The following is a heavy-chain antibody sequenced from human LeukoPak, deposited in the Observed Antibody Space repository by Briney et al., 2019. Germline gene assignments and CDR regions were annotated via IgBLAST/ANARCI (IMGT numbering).Heavy chain of an antibody. Sequence: SETLSLTCTVSGGSISSQYWSWIRQPAGKGLEWIGRIYAGGSTNYNPSLKSRVTMSVDTSKNQFSLKLSSVTAADTAVFYCTKDTYCSGTTCNGGPGDYWGQGILVTVSS. CDR2: IYAGGST. D-gene: IGHD2-2*01. CDR1: GGSISSQY. CDR3: TKDTYCSGTTCNGGPGDY. J-gene: IGHJ4*02. V-gene: IGHV4-4*07.